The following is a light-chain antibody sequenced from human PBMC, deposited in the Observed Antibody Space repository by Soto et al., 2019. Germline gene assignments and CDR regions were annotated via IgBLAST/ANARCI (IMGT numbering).Light chain of an antibody. J-gene: IGKJ1*01. CDR2: KAS. CDR3: QHYNSYSEA. Sequence: DIQMTQSPSTLSESVGDRVTITCQAIQTISSWLAWCEQKPGKAPKLLIYKASTLKSGVPSRFSGSGSGTEFTLTISSLQPDDFETYYCQHYNSYSEAFGQGTKVDIK. CDR1: QTISSW. V-gene: IGKV1-5*03.